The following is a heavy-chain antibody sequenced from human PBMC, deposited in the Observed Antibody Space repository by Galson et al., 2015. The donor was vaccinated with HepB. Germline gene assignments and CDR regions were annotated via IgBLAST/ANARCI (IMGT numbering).Heavy chain of an antibody. Sequence: SLRLSCAASGFTFRSYCMHWVRQAPGKGLVWVSRINSDGSSTCYADSVKGRFTISRDNAKNMLYLQMNRLRAEDTAVYYCATGGHDENHAFDIWGQGTMVTVSS. CDR1: GFTFRSYC. CDR2: INSDGSST. V-gene: IGHV3-74*01. J-gene: IGHJ3*02. D-gene: IGHD1-14*01. CDR3: ATGGHDENHAFDI.